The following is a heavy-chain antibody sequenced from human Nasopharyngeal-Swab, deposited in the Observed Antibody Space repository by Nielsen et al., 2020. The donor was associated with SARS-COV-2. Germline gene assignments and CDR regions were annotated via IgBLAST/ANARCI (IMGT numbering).Heavy chain of an antibody. D-gene: IGHD1-26*01. J-gene: IGHJ4*02. CDR1: GFTFSSYE. CDR2: ISSSGSTI. Sequence: GESLRLSCAASGFTFSSYEMNWVRQAPGKGLEWVSYISSSGSTIYYGDSVEGRFTISRDNTKKSLYLQMNSLRAEDTAVYYCARGRARIVGATDFDYWGQGTLVTVSS. CDR3: ARGRARIVGATDFDY. V-gene: IGHV3-48*03.